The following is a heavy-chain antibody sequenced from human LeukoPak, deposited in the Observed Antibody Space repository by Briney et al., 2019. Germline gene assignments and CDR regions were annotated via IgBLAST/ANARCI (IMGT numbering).Heavy chain of an antibody. Sequence: GGSLRLSCAASGFTFSTYSMNWVRQAPGKGLEWVSYISSSSSTIYYADSVRGRFTISRDNAKNSLYLQMNNLRAEDTALYYCARGGGYSNAYNWFGPWGQGTLVTVSS. CDR2: ISSSSSTI. D-gene: IGHD5-18*01. J-gene: IGHJ5*02. CDR3: ARGGGYSNAYNWFGP. V-gene: IGHV3-48*04. CDR1: GFTFSTYS.